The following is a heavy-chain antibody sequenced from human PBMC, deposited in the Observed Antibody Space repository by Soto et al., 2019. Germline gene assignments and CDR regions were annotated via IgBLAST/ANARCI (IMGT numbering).Heavy chain of an antibody. J-gene: IGHJ4*02. CDR1: GYTFTGYY. CDR3: ARAEGGIAARGVHFDY. V-gene: IGHV1-2*04. Sequence: GASVKVSCKASGYTFTGYYMHWVRQAPGQGLEWMGWINPNSGGTNYAQKFQGWVTMTRDTSISTAYMELSRLRSDDTAVYYCARAEGGIAARGVHFDYWGQGTLVTVSS. CDR2: INPNSGGT. D-gene: IGHD6-6*01.